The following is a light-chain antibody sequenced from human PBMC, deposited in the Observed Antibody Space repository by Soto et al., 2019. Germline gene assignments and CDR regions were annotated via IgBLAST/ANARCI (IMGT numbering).Light chain of an antibody. CDR1: QRLSSSY. CDR2: GAS. V-gene: IGKV3-20*01. CDR3: EQYGSSPRT. J-gene: IGKJ1*01. Sequence: EVVLAQSPGTLSLSPGERATLSCRASQRLSSSYLAWYRQKPGQAPRLLIYGASNRETGILDRFSGSGAGTEFTRTISRLEPEDSAVYYCEQYGSSPRTFGQGTKVDIK.